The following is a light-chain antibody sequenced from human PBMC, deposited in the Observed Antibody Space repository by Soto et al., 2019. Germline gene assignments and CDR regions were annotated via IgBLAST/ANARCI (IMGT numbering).Light chain of an antibody. CDR3: FALDDTLNGWV. CDR1: SSNIGNNA. Sequence: QAVLTQPPSVSEAPRQRVTISCSGSSSNIGNNAVIWYQQLPGKAPKLLIYHDDLLPSGVSDRFSGSKSGTSASLAISGLQSEDEADYYCFALDDTLNGWVFGGGPK. J-gene: IGLJ3*02. V-gene: IGLV1-36*01. CDR2: HDD.